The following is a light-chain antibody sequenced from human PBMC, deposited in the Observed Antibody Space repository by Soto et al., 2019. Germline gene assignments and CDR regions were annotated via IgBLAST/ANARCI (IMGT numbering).Light chain of an antibody. V-gene: IGLV1-40*01. CDR2: NNN. CDR3: QSSDSSLSGWGYV. CDR1: SSNIGAGYE. Sequence: QSVLTQPASVSGAPGQRVTISCAGTSSNIGAGYEVHWYQQLPGTTPKLLIYNNNNRPSGVPDRFSGSVSGTSASLAITGLQADDEADYYCQSSDSSLSGWGYVFGTGTKVTV. J-gene: IGLJ1*01.